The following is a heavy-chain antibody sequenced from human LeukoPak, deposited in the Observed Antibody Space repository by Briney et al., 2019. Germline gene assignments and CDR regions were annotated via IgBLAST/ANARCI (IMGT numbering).Heavy chain of an antibody. CDR3: AKEGDYYGSGSYRDAFNI. CDR1: GFPFSSYG. CDR2: ISGGAFST. V-gene: IGHV3-23*01. Sequence: PGGTLRLSCAASGFPFSSYGMSWVRQAPGRGLEWVSAISGGAFSTYYADSVKGRFTISRDNAKNSLYLQMNSLRAEDTAVYYCAKEGDYYGSGSYRDAFNIWGQGTMVTVSS. J-gene: IGHJ3*02. D-gene: IGHD3-10*01.